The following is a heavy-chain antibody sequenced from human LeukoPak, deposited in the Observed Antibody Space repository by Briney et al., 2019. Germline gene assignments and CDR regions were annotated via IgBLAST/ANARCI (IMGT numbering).Heavy chain of an antibody. Sequence: GSLRLSCAASGFTFSSYAMHWVRQAPGKGLEWVAVISYDGSNKYYADSVKGRFTISRDNSKNTLYLQMNSLRAEDTAVYYCAKATVTHYYGMDVWGQGTTVTVSS. D-gene: IGHD4-17*01. J-gene: IGHJ6*02. CDR1: GFTFSSYA. V-gene: IGHV3-30-3*01. CDR3: AKATVTHYYGMDV. CDR2: ISYDGSNK.